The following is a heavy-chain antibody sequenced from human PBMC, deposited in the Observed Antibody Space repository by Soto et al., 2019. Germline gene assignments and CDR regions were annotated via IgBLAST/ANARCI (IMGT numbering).Heavy chain of an antibody. CDR1: GYSFTSYW. Sequence: PGESLKISCKGSGYSFTSYWISWVRQMPGKGLEWMGRIDPSDSYTNYSPSFQGHVTISADKSISTAYLQWSSLRAPDTAMYYCARGYCSGGSCFQHWGQGTLVTVSS. V-gene: IGHV5-10-1*01. D-gene: IGHD2-15*01. CDR2: IDPSDSYT. CDR3: ARGYCSGGSCFQH. J-gene: IGHJ1*01.